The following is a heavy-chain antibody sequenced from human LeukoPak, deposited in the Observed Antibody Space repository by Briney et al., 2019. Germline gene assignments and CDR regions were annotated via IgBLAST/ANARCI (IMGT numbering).Heavy chain of an antibody. Sequence: GGSLRLSCAASGFTFSSYGMHWVRQAPGKGLEWVAFIRYDGSNKYYADSVKGRFTISRDNSKNTLYLQMNSLRAEDTAVYYCAKDLRRAWYYSYGCDYWGQGTLVTVSS. CDR1: GFTFSSYG. CDR2: IRYDGSNK. CDR3: AKDLRRAWYYSYGCDY. D-gene: IGHD5-18*01. V-gene: IGHV3-30*02. J-gene: IGHJ4*02.